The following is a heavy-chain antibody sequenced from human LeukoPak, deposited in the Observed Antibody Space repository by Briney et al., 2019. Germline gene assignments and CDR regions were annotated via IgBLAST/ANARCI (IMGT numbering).Heavy chain of an antibody. CDR2: TYYRSKWNH. V-gene: IGHV6-1*01. Sequence: SQTLSLICAISGDSVYSGSSAWSWIRQSPSRGVEWQGRTYYRSKWNHDYAESVKSRITINPDTSKNEFSLQLNSVTPEDTAVYYCARNLRPDFDYWGQGTLVTVSS. J-gene: IGHJ4*02. CDR3: ARNLRPDFDY. CDR1: GDSVYSGSSA.